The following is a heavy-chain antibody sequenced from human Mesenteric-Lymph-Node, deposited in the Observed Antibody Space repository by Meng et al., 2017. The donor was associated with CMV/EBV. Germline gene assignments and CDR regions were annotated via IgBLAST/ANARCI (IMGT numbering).Heavy chain of an antibody. Sequence: ASVKVSCKASGYTFTSYDINWVRQATGQGLEWMGWMNPNSGNTGYAQKFQGRVTITRNTSISTAYMELSSLRSEDTAVYYCARDRGSSWYDPNWFDPWGQGTLVTVSS. CDR2: MNPNSGNT. CDR1: GYTFTSYD. J-gene: IGHJ5*02. CDR3: ARDRGSSWYDPNWFDP. V-gene: IGHV1-8*03. D-gene: IGHD6-13*01.